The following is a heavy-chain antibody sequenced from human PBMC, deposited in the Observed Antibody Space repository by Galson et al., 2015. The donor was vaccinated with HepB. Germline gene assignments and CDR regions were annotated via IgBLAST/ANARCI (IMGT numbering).Heavy chain of an antibody. CDR2: IYHSGST. CDR3: ARGTGGPHFDY. J-gene: IGHJ4*02. V-gene: IGHV4-30-2*01. CDR1: GGSISSGGYS. Sequence: TLSLTCAVSGGSISSGGYSWRWIRQPPGKGLDWIGYIYHSGSTYYNPSLKSRVTISVDRSKNQFSLKLSSVTAADTAVYYCARGTGGPHFDYWGQGTLVTVSS. D-gene: IGHD2-15*01.